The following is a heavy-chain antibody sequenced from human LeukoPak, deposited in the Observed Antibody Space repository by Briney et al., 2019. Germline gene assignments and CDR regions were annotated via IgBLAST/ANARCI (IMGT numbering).Heavy chain of an antibody. V-gene: IGHV3-7*01. CDR2: IKQDGSEK. J-gene: IGHJ4*02. D-gene: IGHD3-9*01. CDR1: GFTFSSYW. Sequence: GGPLRLSCAASGFTFSSYWMSWVRQAPGKGLEWVANIKQDGSEKYYVDSVKGRFTISRDNAKNSLYLQMNSLRAEDTAVYYCARDDAPYDILTGYGEHYFDYWGQGTLVTVSS. CDR3: ARDDAPYDILTGYGEHYFDY.